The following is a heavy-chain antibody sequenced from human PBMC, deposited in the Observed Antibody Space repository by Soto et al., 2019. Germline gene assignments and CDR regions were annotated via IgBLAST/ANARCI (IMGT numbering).Heavy chain of an antibody. D-gene: IGHD1-26*01. V-gene: IGHV1-2*04. CDR3: ARGAGYSGSYSDYFDY. J-gene: IGHJ4*02. Sequence: ASLKVSCKASGYTFTGYYMHWVRQAPGQGLEWMGWINPNSGGTNYAQKFQGWVTMTRDTSISTAYMELSRLRSDDTAVYYCARGAGYSGSYSDYFDYWGQGTLVTVSS. CDR1: GYTFTGYY. CDR2: INPNSGGT.